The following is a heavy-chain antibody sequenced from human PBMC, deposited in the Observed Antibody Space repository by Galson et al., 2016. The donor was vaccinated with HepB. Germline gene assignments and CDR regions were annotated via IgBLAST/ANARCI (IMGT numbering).Heavy chain of an antibody. CDR3: VAGKEYFQH. J-gene: IGHJ1*01. D-gene: IGHD6-19*01. CDR1: GFGFRNYG. V-gene: IGHV3-30*03. CDR2: ISDDGTNK. Sequence: SLRLSCAASGFGFRNYGMHWVRQAPGKGLDWVSAISDDGTNKYYADSMKGRFTISRDNSKNTLSLQMNSLRAEDTAVYYCVAGKEYFQHWGQGTLVTVSS.